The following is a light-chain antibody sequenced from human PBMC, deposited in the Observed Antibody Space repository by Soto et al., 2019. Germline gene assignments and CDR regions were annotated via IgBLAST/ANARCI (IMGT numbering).Light chain of an antibody. J-gene: IGLJ1*01. CDR2: NVS. V-gene: IGLV2-14*01. CDR1: SSDVGVYNS. CDR3: SSYTSSSSYV. Sequence: QSVLTQPASLSGSPGQSITISCTGTSSDVGVYNSVSWYQQHPGKAPKLIISNVSDRPSGVSDRFSGSKSGNTASLTISGLQAEDEADYYCSSYTSSSSYVFGTGTKLTVL.